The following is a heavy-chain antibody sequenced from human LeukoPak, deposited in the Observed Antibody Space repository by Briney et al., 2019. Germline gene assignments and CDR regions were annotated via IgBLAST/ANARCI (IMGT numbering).Heavy chain of an antibody. V-gene: IGHV3-73*01. D-gene: IGHD6-13*01. CDR1: GFTFSGSA. CDR3: TSRSLSIAAAGTSEYFQH. Sequence: PGGSLKLSCAASGFTFSGSAMHWVRQASGKELEWVGRIRSKANSYATAYAASVKGRFTISRDDSKNTAYLQMNSLKTEDTAVYYCTSRSLSIAAAGTSEYFQHWGQGTLVTVSS. CDR2: IRSKANSYAT. J-gene: IGHJ1*01.